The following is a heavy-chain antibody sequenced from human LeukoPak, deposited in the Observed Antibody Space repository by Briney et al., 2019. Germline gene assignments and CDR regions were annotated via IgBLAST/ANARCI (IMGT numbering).Heavy chain of an antibody. V-gene: IGHV3-48*03. CDR1: GFTFSSYE. Sequence: GGSLRLSCAASGFTFSSYEVNWVRQAPGKGLEWVSYISSDAASIYYADSVRGRFTISRDNAKNSLFLQVYSLRDEDTAVYYCARGMNGVGGYDILIDYWGQGTLVTVSS. CDR3: ARGMNGVGGYDILIDY. CDR2: ISSDAASI. J-gene: IGHJ4*02. D-gene: IGHD3-9*01.